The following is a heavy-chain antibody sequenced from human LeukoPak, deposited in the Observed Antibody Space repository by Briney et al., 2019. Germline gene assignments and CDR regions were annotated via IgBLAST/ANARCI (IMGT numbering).Heavy chain of an antibody. CDR3: AKAPHRNRWLVKQYGMDV. J-gene: IGHJ6*02. CDR1: GFTFSSYA. CDR2: ISGSGGST. Sequence: GGSLRLSCAASGFTFSSYAMSWVRQAPGKGLEWVSAISGSGGSTHYADSVKGRFTISRDNSKNTLYLQMNSLRAEDTAVYYCAKAPHRNRWLVKQYGMDVWGQGTTVTVSS. D-gene: IGHD6-19*01. V-gene: IGHV3-23*01.